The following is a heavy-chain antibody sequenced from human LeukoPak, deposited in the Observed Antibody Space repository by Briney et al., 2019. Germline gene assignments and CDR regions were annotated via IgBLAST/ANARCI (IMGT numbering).Heavy chain of an antibody. Sequence: PGGXLRLSCAASGFTFSSYEMXXVRQAPXXXXXXXSYITXXXXXXXXXXXXXXXXXXXRDNANNSLYLQMNSLTAEDTAVFYCARVGSRGYYFDYWGQGTLVSVSS. CDR3: ARVGSRGYYFDY. V-gene: IGHV3-48*03. J-gene: IGHJ4*02. D-gene: IGHD1-26*01. CDR2: ITXXXXXX. CDR1: GFTFSSYE.